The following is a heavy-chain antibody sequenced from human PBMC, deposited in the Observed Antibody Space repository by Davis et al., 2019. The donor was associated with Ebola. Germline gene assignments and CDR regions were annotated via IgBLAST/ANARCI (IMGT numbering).Heavy chain of an antibody. CDR2: ISSSSSYI. Sequence: GGSLRLSCAASGFTFSSYGMHWVRQAPGKGLEWVSSISSSSSYIYYADSVKGRFTISRDNAKNSLYLQMNSLRAEDTAVYYCAKSRVSSWLLAYWGQGTLVTVSS. CDR3: AKSRVSSWLLAY. J-gene: IGHJ4*02. D-gene: IGHD6-13*01. CDR1: GFTFSSYG. V-gene: IGHV3-21*04.